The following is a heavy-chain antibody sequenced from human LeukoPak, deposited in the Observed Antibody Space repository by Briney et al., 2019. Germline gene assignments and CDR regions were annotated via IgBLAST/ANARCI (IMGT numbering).Heavy chain of an antibody. CDR3: ARERGRLVDY. Sequence: GGSLRLSCAASGFTVTNNYMSWVRQAPGKGLEWVSVIYSGGSTYYADSVKGRFTISRDTSKNTLFLQMNSLRAEDTAVYYCARERGRLVDYWGQGTLVTVSS. V-gene: IGHV3-53*01. CDR1: GFTVTNNY. J-gene: IGHJ4*02. CDR2: IYSGGST. D-gene: IGHD6-25*01.